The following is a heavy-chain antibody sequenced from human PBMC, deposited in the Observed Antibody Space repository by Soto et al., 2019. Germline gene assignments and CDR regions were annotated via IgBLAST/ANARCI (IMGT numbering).Heavy chain of an antibody. CDR3: ARGYCRGGSCSPGGMDV. J-gene: IGHJ6*02. CDR2: INGDGSST. D-gene: IGHD2-15*01. CDR1: GFTFSTYW. V-gene: IGHV3-74*01. Sequence: EVQLVESGGGLVQPGGSLRLSCAASGFTFSTYWMHWVRQAPGKGLVWVSRINGDGSSTSYADSVKGRFTISRDNAKNXLYRQMNSLRAEDTAVYYCARGYCRGGSCSPGGMDVWGQGTTVTVSS.